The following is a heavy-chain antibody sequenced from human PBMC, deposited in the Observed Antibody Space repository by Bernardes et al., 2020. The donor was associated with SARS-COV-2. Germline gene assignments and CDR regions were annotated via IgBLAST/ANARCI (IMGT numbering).Heavy chain of an antibody. V-gene: IGHV3-33*01. J-gene: IGHJ4*02. Sequence: GGPLRLSCAASGFTFSNSGMHSVRQAPDKELEWVAVVYFDGTHIYYSDSVKGRVTISRDNSENTLYLEMSSLRAEDTAVYYCARDDSPYEGCIDFWGLGTLVTVSS. CDR3: ARDDSPYEGCIDF. D-gene: IGHD2-8*01. CDR2: VYFDGTHI. CDR1: GFTFSNSG.